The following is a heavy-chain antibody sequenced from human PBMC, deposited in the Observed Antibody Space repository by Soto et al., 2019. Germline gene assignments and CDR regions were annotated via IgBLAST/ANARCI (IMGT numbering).Heavy chain of an antibody. CDR3: TRDRGYSSGWSVWY. CDR2: IIPIFGTA. J-gene: IGHJ4*02. V-gene: IGHV1-69*13. CDR1: GGTFSSYA. D-gene: IGHD6-19*01. Sequence: SVKVSCKASGGTFSSYAISWVRQAPGQGLEWMGGIIPIFGTANYAQKFQGRVTITADESTSTAYMELSSLRSEDTAVYYCTRDRGYSSGWSVWYWGQGTLVTVSS.